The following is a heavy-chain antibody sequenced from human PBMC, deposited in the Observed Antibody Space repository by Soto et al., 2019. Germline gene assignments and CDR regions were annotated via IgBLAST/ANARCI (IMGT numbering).Heavy chain of an antibody. D-gene: IGHD2-2*01. V-gene: IGHV3-23*01. CDR2: ISGSGGST. CDR3: AKDTTSHKFYYYGMDV. CDR1: GFTFSSYA. Sequence: GGSLRLSCAASGFTFSSYAMSWVRQAPGKGLEWVSAISGSGGSTYYADSVKGRFTISRDNSKNTLYLQMNSLRAEDTAVYYCAKDTTSHKFYYYGMDVLGQGTTVTVSS. J-gene: IGHJ6*02.